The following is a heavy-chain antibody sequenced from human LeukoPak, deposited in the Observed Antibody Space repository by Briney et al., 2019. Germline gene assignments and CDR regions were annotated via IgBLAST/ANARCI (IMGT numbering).Heavy chain of an antibody. V-gene: IGHV3-33*06. CDR2: IWYDGSNK. CDR1: GFTFSSYG. Sequence: GGSLRLSCAASGFTFSSYGTHWVRQAPGKGLEWVAVIWYDGSNKYYADSVKGRFTISRDNSKNTLYLQMNSLRAEDTAVYYCAKDGGSGYDWVDYWGQGTLVTVSS. J-gene: IGHJ4*02. D-gene: IGHD3-22*01. CDR3: AKDGGSGYDWVDY.